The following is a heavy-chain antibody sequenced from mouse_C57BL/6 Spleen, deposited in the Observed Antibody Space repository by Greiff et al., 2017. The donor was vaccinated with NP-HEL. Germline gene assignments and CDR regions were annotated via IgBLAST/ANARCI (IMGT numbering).Heavy chain of an antibody. CDR2: ISSGGSYT. Sequence: EVKVVESGGDLVKPGGSLKLSCAASGFTFSSYGMSWVRQTPDKRLEWVATISSGGSYTYYPDSVKGRFTISRDNAKNTLYLQMSSLKSEDTAMYYCARQDYSNYVGWYFDVWGTGTTVTVSS. CDR1: GFTFSSYG. CDR3: ARQDYSNYVGWYFDV. D-gene: IGHD2-5*01. J-gene: IGHJ1*03. V-gene: IGHV5-6*01.